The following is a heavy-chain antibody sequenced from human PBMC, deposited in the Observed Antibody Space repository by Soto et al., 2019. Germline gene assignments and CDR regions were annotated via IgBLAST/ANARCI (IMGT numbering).Heavy chain of an antibody. D-gene: IGHD2-15*01. CDR1: GFTFGDYA. CDR3: TRAWSAYYYYGMDV. Sequence: GESLKISCTTSGFTFGDYAMNWFRQAPGKGLEWVGFIRSKTYGGTTEYAASVKGRFSISRDDSKGIAYLHMNSPKTEDTAVYYCTRAWSAYYYYGMDVWGQGTTVTVSS. V-gene: IGHV3-49*03. J-gene: IGHJ6*02. CDR2: IRSKTYGGTT.